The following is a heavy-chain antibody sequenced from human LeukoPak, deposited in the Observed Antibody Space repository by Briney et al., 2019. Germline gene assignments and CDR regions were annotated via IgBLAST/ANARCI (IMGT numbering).Heavy chain of an antibody. D-gene: IGHD6-6*01. J-gene: IGHJ6*03. V-gene: IGHV1-18*01. Sequence: ASVKVSCKASGYTFTSYGISWVRQAPGQGLEWMGWISAYNGNTNYAQKLQGRVTMTTDTSTSTAYMELRSLRSDDTAVYYCASLKLLVPYYYYCYMDVWGKGTTVTVSS. CDR2: ISAYNGNT. CDR1: GYTFTSYG. CDR3: ASLKLLVPYYYYCYMDV.